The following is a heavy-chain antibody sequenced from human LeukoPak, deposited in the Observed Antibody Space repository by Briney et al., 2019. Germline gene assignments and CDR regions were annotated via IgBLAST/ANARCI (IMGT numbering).Heavy chain of an antibody. CDR1: GFTFSSYG. V-gene: IGHV3-30*02. D-gene: IGHD2-2*01. Sequence: PGGSLRLSCAASGFTFSSYGMHWVRQAPGKGLEWVAFIRYDGSNKYYADSVKGRFTISRDNSKNTLYLQMNSLRAEDTAVYYCAKGTLRYCSSTSCGWCGYWGQGTLVTVSS. CDR2: IRYDGSNK. J-gene: IGHJ4*02. CDR3: AKGTLRYCSSTSCGWCGY.